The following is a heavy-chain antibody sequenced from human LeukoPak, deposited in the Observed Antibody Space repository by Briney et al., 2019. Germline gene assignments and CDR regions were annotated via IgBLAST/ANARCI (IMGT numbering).Heavy chain of an antibody. CDR1: GYSFTSYW. CDR2: IDPSDSYT. Sequence: GESLKISCKGSGYSFTSYWISWVRQMPGKGLEWMGRIDPSDSYTNYSPSFQGHVTISADKSISTAYLQWSSLKASDTAMYYCARQRCSSTSCYYYYGMDVWGKGTTVTVSS. V-gene: IGHV5-10-1*01. CDR3: ARQRCSSTSCYYYYGMDV. J-gene: IGHJ6*04. D-gene: IGHD2-2*01.